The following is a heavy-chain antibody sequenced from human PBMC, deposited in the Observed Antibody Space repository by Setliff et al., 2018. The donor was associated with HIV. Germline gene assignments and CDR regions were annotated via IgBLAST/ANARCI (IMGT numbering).Heavy chain of an antibody. D-gene: IGHD4-17*01. CDR1: GGSISSGDYY. CDR3: VRDDYGYNGKGFDY. V-gene: IGHV4-30-4*08. CDR2: IYYSGST. Sequence: SETLSLTCTVSGGSISSGDYYWSWIHQPPGKGLEWIGYIYYSGSTYYNPSLKSRVTISVDTSKNQFSLKLSSVTAADTAVYYCVRDDYGYNGKGFDYWGPGTLVTVSS. J-gene: IGHJ4*02.